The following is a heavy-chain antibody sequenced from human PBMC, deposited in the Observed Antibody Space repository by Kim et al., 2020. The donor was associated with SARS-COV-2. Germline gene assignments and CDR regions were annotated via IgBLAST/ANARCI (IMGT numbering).Heavy chain of an antibody. V-gene: IGHV4-34*01. J-gene: IGHJ6*02. CDR2: INHSGST. CDR1: GGSFSGYY. D-gene: IGHD1-1*01. Sequence: SETLSLTCAVYGGSFSGYYWSWIRQPPGKGLEWIGEINHSGSTNYNPSLKSRVTISVDTSKNQFSLKLSSVTAADTAVYYCAREGTGTAGDYYYGMDVWGQGTTVTVSS. CDR3: AREGTGTAGDYYYGMDV.